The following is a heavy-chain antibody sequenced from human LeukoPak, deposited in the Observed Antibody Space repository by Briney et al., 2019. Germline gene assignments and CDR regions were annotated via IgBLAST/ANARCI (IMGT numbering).Heavy chain of an antibody. Sequence: SETLSRTCAVYGGSFSGYYWSWIRQPPGKGLEWIGEINHSGSTNYNPSLKSRVTISVDTSKNQFSLKLSSVTAADTAVYYCASVRVSGYCSSTSCYVNYYYGMDVWGKGTTVTVSS. D-gene: IGHD2-2*01. J-gene: IGHJ6*04. CDR3: ASVRVSGYCSSTSCYVNYYYGMDV. CDR2: INHSGST. CDR1: GGSFSGYY. V-gene: IGHV4-34*01.